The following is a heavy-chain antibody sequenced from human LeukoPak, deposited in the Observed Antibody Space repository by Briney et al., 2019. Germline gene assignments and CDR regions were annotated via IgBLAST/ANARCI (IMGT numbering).Heavy chain of an antibody. CDR1: GYTFTGYY. CDR2: INPNSGGT. D-gene: IGHD6-19*01. J-gene: IGHJ4*02. Sequence: ASVKVSCKASGYTFTGYYMHWVRQAPGQGLEWMGWINPNSGGTNYAQKFQGRVTMTRDTSISTAYMELSRLSSDDTAVYYCAREGVGYSSGWYPGFDYWGQGTLVTVSS. CDR3: AREGVGYSSGWYPGFDY. V-gene: IGHV1-2*02.